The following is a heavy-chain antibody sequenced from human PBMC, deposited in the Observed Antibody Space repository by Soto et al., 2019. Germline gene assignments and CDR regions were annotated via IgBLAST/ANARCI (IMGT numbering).Heavy chain of an antibody. CDR3: ARPYSGGPNDPFDV. D-gene: IGHD1-26*01. J-gene: IGHJ3*01. CDR2: IYPGDSHA. CDR1: GYSFTNYW. V-gene: IGHV5-51*01. Sequence: GESLKISCKGSGYSFTNYWIGWVRQMPGKGLEWMGIIYPGDSHAIYSPSFQGQVTMSADKSISTTYLQWSSLKASDTAMYYCARPYSGGPNDPFDVWGQGTMVTVSS.